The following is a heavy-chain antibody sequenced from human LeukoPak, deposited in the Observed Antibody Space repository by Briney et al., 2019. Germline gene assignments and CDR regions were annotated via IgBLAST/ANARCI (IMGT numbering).Heavy chain of an antibody. J-gene: IGHJ4*02. Sequence: ASVTVSCKASGYTFTSYAMHWVRQAPGQRLEWMGWINAGNGNTKYSQKFQGRVTITRDTSASTAYMELSSLRSEDTAVYYCARWWEQAYYFDYWGQGTLVTVSS. CDR1: GYTFTSYA. CDR3: ARWWEQAYYFDY. CDR2: INAGNGNT. D-gene: IGHD1-26*01. V-gene: IGHV1-3*01.